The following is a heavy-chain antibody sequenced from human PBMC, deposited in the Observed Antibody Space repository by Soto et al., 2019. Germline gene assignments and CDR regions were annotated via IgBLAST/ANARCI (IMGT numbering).Heavy chain of an antibody. CDR2: INHSGST. V-gene: IGHV4-34*02. CDR3: ARGKGCTNGVCYTGYYYGMDV. D-gene: IGHD2-8*01. Sequence: QVQLQQWGAGLLKPSETLSLTCAVYGGSFSGYYWSWVRQPPGKGLEWIGEINHSGSTNYNPSLKSRVTISVDTSKNQFSLKLSSVTAADTAVYYCARGKGCTNGVCYTGYYYGMDVWGQGTTVTVCS. J-gene: IGHJ6*02. CDR1: GGSFSGYY.